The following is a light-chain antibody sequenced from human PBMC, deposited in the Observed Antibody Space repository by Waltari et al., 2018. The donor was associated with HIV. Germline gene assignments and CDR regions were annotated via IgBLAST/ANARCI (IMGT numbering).Light chain of an antibody. CDR1: SNDVGGYNY. CDR3: ESYTSTSVWV. CDR2: DVS. V-gene: IGLV2-14*03. J-gene: IGLJ3*02. Sequence: QSALTQPASESGSPGQSITISCTGSSNDVGGYNYVSWYQQHPGKAPRLMIYDVSTRPSGVSDRFSGSKSGDTASLTISGLQPEDEADYYCESYTSTSVWVFGGGTRLTVL.